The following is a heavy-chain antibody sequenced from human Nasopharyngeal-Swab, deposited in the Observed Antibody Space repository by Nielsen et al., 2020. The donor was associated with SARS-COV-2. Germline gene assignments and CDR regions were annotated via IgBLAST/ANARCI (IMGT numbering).Heavy chain of an antibody. V-gene: IGHV3-23*01. J-gene: IGHJ6*02. Sequence: GRSLRLSCAASGFTFSSYAMSWVRQAPGKGLEWVSAISGSGGSTYYVDSVKGRFTISRDNSKNTLYLQMNSLRAEDTAVYYYAKDQLGYSYGTLYGMDVWGQGTTVTVSS. D-gene: IGHD5-18*01. CDR3: AKDQLGYSYGTLYGMDV. CDR1: GFTFSSYA. CDR2: ISGSGGST.